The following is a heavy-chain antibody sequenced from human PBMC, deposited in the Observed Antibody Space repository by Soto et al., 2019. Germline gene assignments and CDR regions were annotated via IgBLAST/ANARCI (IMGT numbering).Heavy chain of an antibody. CDR1: GFSLTTSGVG. V-gene: IGHV2-5*02. J-gene: IGHJ4*02. Sequence: QITLKESGPTRVKPTQTLTLTCTFSGFSLTTSGVGVGWIRQSPGKALEWLALIYWDDDKRYSPSLKSRLTINKDTSKNQVVLIMTNMDPEATGTYYCAHRAVYSGSYWDGGYFDYWGQGTLVTVSS. CDR3: AHRAVYSGSYWDGGYFDY. CDR2: IYWDDDK. D-gene: IGHD1-26*01.